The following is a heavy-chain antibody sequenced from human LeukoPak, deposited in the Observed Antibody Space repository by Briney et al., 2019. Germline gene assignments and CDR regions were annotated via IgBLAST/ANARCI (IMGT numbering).Heavy chain of an antibody. CDR1: GGSFSGYC. D-gene: IGHD3-10*01. Sequence: SETLSLTCAVYGGSFSGYCWSWIRQPPGKGLEWIGEINHSGSTNYNPSLKSRVTISVDTSKNQFSLKLSSVTAADTAVYYCARWYYYGSGSSQWGQGTLVTVSS. V-gene: IGHV4-34*01. CDR2: INHSGST. CDR3: ARWYYYGSGSSQ. J-gene: IGHJ4*02.